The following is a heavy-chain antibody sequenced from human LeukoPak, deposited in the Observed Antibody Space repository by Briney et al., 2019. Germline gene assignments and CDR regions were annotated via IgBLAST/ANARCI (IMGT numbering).Heavy chain of an antibody. CDR1: GYTFTSYY. D-gene: IGHD6-19*01. V-gene: IGHV1-46*01. CDR3: ARGQQWLGFDP. CDR2: INPSGGST. J-gene: IGHJ5*02. Sequence: ASVKVSCKASGYTFTSYYMHWVRQAPGQGLEWMGIINPSGGSTSYAQKFQGRVTMTRATSTRTVYMELSSLRSEDTAVYYCARGQQWLGFDPWGQGTLVTVSS.